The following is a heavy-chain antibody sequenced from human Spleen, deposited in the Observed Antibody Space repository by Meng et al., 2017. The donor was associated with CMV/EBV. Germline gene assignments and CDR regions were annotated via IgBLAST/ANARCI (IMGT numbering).Heavy chain of an antibody. CDR2: INHSGST. Sequence: FSGYYWSWIRQPPGKGLEWIGEINHSGSTNYNPSLKSRVTISVDTSKNQFSLKLSSVTAADTAVYYCASKYYDFWNGYYSPRGYFDYWGQGTLVTVSS. D-gene: IGHD3-3*01. V-gene: IGHV4-34*01. CDR3: ASKYYDFWNGYYSPRGYFDY. CDR1: FSGYY. J-gene: IGHJ4*02.